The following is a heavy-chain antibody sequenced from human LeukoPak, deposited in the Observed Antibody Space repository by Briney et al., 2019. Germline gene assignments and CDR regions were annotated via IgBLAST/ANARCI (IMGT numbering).Heavy chain of an antibody. J-gene: IGHJ4*02. D-gene: IGHD1-26*01. Sequence: QAGGSLRLSCAASGFTFSSYGMHWVRQAPGKGLEWVAVISYDGSNKYYADSVKGRFTISRDNSKNTLYLQMNSLRAEDTAVYYCANDQGSRSYYARPFDYWGQGTLVTVSS. V-gene: IGHV3-30*18. CDR2: ISYDGSNK. CDR3: ANDQGSRSYYARPFDY. CDR1: GFTFSSYG.